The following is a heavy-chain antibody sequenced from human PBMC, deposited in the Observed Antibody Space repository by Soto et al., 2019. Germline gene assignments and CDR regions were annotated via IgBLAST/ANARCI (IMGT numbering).Heavy chain of an antibody. CDR2: IYGGGST. V-gene: IGHV3-66*01. Sequence: GGSLRLSCAASGFTVSTKYMSWVRQAPGKGLEWVSVIYGGGSTFYADSVRGRFTISRDNSKNTVYLQMNSLRAEDTAVYYCARAVLAVDSSSSRRPGVFDYWGQGTLVTVSS. CDR1: GFTVSTKY. D-gene: IGHD6-6*01. J-gene: IGHJ4*02. CDR3: ARAVLAVDSSSSRRPGVFDY.